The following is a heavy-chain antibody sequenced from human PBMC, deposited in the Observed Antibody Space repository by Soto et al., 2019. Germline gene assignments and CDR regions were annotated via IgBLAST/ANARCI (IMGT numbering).Heavy chain of an antibody. CDR3: ATEDRPLGEPYCAYRLWA. D-gene: IGHD1-1*01. CDR2: ISYDGSNQ. V-gene: IGHV3-30*03. Sequence: QVQLVESGGGLVQPGRSLKLSCAASGFTFSTYGMHGVRQSPGKGLEWVAVISYDGSNQYYRDSVRDSFTISRDNSRNTVYLQINSLREEDTAVYYCATEDRPLGEPYCAYRLWAWWRGTTVTV. CDR1: GFTFSTYG. J-gene: IGHJ6*01.